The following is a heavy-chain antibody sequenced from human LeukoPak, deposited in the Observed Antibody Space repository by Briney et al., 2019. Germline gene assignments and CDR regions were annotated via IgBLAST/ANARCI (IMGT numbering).Heavy chain of an antibody. J-gene: IGHJ4*02. CDR2: ISYDGSNK. Sequence: PGGSLRLSCGASGFTFSSYGIHWVRQAPGKGLEWVAVISYDGSNKYFADSVKGRFAISRDNSKNMVYLQINSLRAEDTAVYYCAKGRGSLVRGVLSAEFDYWGQGTLVTVSS. V-gene: IGHV3-30*18. CDR1: GFTFSSYG. D-gene: IGHD3-10*01. CDR3: AKGRGSLVRGVLSAEFDY.